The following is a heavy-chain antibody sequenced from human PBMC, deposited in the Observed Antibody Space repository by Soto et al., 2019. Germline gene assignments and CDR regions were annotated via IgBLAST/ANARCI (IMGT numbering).Heavy chain of an antibody. CDR3: ARERHYYDSSGYYLPRYTDY. V-gene: IGHV1-18*01. D-gene: IGHD3-22*01. J-gene: IGHJ4*02. Sequence: ASVKVSCKASGYTFTSYGISWVRQAPGQGLEWMGWISAYNGNTNYAQKLQGRVTMTTDTSTSTAYMELRSLRSDDTAVYYCARERHYYDSSGYYLPRYTDYRGQGTFDPVSA. CDR1: GYTFTSYG. CDR2: ISAYNGNT.